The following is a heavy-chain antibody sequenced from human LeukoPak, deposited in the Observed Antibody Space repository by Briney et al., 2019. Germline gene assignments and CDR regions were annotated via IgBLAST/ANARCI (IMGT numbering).Heavy chain of an antibody. Sequence: GASVKVSCKASGGTFSSYAISWVRQAPGQGLEWMGGIIPIFGTANYAQKFQGRVTITADESTSTAYMELSSLRSEDTAVYYCATVVVVAATPHYFDYWGQGTLVTVSS. J-gene: IGHJ4*02. CDR1: GGTFSSYA. D-gene: IGHD2-15*01. V-gene: IGHV1-69*13. CDR3: ATVVVVAATPHYFDY. CDR2: IIPIFGTA.